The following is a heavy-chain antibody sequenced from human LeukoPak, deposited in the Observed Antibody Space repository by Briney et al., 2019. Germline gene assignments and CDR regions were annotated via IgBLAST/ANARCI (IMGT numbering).Heavy chain of an antibody. Sequence: PGGSLRLSCAASGFTFSDHFMDWVRQAPGKGLEWVSVIYSGGTTDYKDSVKDRFIVSRDNSKNTLYLQMNSLRAEDTAVYYCAKEMATMNAFDIWGQGTMVTVSS. D-gene: IGHD5-24*01. V-gene: IGHV3-66*01. CDR3: AKEMATMNAFDI. J-gene: IGHJ3*02. CDR1: GFTFSDHF. CDR2: IYSGGTT.